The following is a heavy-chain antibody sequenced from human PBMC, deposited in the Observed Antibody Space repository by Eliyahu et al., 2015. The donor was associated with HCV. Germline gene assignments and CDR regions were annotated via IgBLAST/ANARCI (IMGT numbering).Heavy chain of an antibody. CDR2: IKQDGSEK. J-gene: IGHJ4*02. V-gene: IGHV3-7*01. D-gene: IGHD1-1*01. CDR1: GFTFSSYW. CDR3: ARDMHNWNDLDY. Sequence: EVQLVESGGGLVQPGGSLRLSCAAXGFTFSSYWMXWVRQAPGKGLEWVANIKQDGSEKYYVDSVKGRFTISRDNAKNSLYLQMNSLRAEDTAVYYCARDMHNWNDLDYWGQGTLVTVSS.